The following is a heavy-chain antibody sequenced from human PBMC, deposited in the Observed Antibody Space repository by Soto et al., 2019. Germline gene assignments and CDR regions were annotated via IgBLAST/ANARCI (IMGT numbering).Heavy chain of an antibody. CDR1: GYTFTSYY. J-gene: IGHJ3*02. Sequence: ASVKVSCKASGYTFTSYYMHCVRQAPGQGPEWMGIINPNGGKTSYAQKFQGRVTMTRDTSTSTVYMELSSLRSEDTAVYYCATATTVTTIDAFDIWGQGTMVNVSS. CDR3: ATATTVTTIDAFDI. CDR2: INPNGGKT. V-gene: IGHV1-46*01. D-gene: IGHD4-17*01.